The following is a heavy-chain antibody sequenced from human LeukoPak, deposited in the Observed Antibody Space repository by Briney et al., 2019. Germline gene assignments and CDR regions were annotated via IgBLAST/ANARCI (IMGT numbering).Heavy chain of an antibody. J-gene: IGHJ5*02. V-gene: IGHV3-30*04. D-gene: IGHD6-25*01. Sequence: GGSLRLSSAASGFTFSSYAMHWVRQAPGKGLEWVAVISYDGSNKYYADSVKGRFTISRDNSKNTLYLQMNSLRAEDTAVYYCARERLSRNWFDPWGQGTLVTVSS. CDR2: ISYDGSNK. CDR1: GFTFSSYA. CDR3: ARERLSRNWFDP.